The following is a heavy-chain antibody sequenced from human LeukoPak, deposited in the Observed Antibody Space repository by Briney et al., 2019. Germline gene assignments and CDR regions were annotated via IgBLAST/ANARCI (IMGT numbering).Heavy chain of an antibody. V-gene: IGHV3-9*03. J-gene: IGHJ4*02. D-gene: IGHD3-22*01. CDR2: ISWNSGSI. CDR1: GFTVDDYA. CDR3: AKGANYYDSSGYPYFDY. Sequence: GRSLRLSCAASGFTVDDYAMHWVRQAPGKGLEWVSGISWNSGSIGYADSVKGRFTISRDNAKNSLYLQMNSLRAEDMALYYCAKGANYYDSSGYPYFDYWGQGTLVTVSS.